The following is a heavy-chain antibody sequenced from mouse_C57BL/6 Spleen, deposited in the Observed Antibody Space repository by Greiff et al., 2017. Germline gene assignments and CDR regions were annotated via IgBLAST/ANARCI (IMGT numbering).Heavy chain of an antibody. CDR2: IYPGDGDT. CDR1: GYAFSSSW. CDR3: AREGGNYDYFDY. J-gene: IGHJ2*01. V-gene: IGHV1-82*01. D-gene: IGHD2-1*01. Sequence: VQLQQSGPELVKPGASVKISCKASGYAFSSSWMNWLKQRPGQGLEWIGRIYPGDGDTNYNGKFKGKATLTADKSSSTAYMQLSCLTSEDSAVYFCAREGGNYDYFDYWGQGTTLTVSS.